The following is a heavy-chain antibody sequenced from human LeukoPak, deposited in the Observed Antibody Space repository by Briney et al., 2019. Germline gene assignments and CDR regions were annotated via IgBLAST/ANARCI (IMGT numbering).Heavy chain of an antibody. CDR1: GYTFISYA. CDR3: ARGGITIFGVVKRYFDY. CDR2: MNAGNGNT. J-gene: IGHJ4*02. Sequence: ASVKVSCKSSGYTFISYAMHWVRQAPGQGLEWMGWMNAGNGNTKYSQKFQGRVTITRDTSASTAYMELSSLKSEDMAVYYCARGGITIFGVVKRYFDYWGQGTLVTVSS. D-gene: IGHD3-3*01. V-gene: IGHV1-3*03.